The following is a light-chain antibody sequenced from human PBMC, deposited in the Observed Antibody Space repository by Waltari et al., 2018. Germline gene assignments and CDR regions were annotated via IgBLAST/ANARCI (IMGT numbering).Light chain of an antibody. V-gene: IGKV3-11*01. CDR3: QQRSTWLA. CDR2: DVS. J-gene: IGKJ4*01. Sequence: EVVLTQSPATLSLSPGERATLSCRASQSVGTYLGWYQQKPGQAPRLLIYDVSERATGIPDRFSGSGSGTDFTLTISSLEPEDSAVYYCQQRSTWLAFGGGTKVQIK. CDR1: QSVGTY.